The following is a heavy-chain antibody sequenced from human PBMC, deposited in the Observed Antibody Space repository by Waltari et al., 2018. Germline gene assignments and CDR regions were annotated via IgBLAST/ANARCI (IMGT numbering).Heavy chain of an antibody. J-gene: IGHJ6*02. D-gene: IGHD1-26*01. CDR1: GGPFSSSG. CDR3: ARGEGRDYYYYYGMEV. CDR2: IIPAFGTA. Sequence: QVQLVQSGAEVKKPGSSVKVSCKASGGPFSSSGISWVRQDPGQGLEWMGGIIPAFGTAKFSPTFQGRVTITADESTSTAYMELTSLRSEDTAVYYCARGEGRDYYYYYGMEVWGQGTPVTVSS. V-gene: IGHV1-69*01.